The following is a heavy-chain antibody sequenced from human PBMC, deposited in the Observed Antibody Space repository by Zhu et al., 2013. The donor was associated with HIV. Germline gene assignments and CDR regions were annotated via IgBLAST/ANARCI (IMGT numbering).Heavy chain of an antibody. CDR2: MNPNSGNR. CDR1: GYTFGSYE. Sequence: QAQLVQSGAEVQKPGASVKVSCKSSGYTFGSYEINWLRQATGQGPEWIGWMNPNSGNRDYAQKFQGRVTITMTSSISTVYMELSSLRSDDTAVYYCVRGGYRWAFDIWGQGTVVIVSS. D-gene: IGHD2-8*02. J-gene: IGHJ3*02. CDR3: VRGGYRWAFDI. V-gene: IGHV1-8*01.